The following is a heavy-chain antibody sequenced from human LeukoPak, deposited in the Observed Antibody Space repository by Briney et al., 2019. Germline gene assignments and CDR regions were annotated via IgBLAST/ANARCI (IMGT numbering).Heavy chain of an antibody. CDR2: INPNSGAT. J-gene: IGHJ4*02. V-gene: IGHV1-2*02. Sequence: ASVMVSCKAAIYRLTGYYMHWVRQAPGQGLEWMGWINPNSGATKYAQKFQGRVTMTRDTSISTAYMELSRLRSDDTAVYYCARDDHSGYDFPYWGQGTLVTVSS. CDR3: ARDDHSGYDFPY. CDR1: IYRLTGYY. D-gene: IGHD5-12*01.